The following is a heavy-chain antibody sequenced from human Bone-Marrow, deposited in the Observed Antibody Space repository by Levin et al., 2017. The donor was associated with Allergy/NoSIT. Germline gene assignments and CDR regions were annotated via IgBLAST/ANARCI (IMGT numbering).Heavy chain of an antibody. D-gene: IGHD6-13*01. CDR3: ARDCPHLSYSSTWYYYYGMDV. Sequence: LSLTCAASGFTFSNSSMNWVSQAPGKGLEWVSYISDSSSSIFYADSVKGRFTISRDNAKNSLFLQMNSLRDEDTAVYYCARDCPHLSYSSTWYYYYGMDVWGQGTTVTVSS. V-gene: IGHV3-48*02. CDR2: ISDSSSSI. J-gene: IGHJ6*02. CDR1: GFTFSNSS.